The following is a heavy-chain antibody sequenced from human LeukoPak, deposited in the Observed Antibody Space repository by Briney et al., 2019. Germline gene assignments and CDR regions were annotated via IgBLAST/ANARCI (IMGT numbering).Heavy chain of an antibody. D-gene: IGHD5-24*01. Sequence: GGSLRLSCAASGFTFSSYAMSCVRQAPGKGLEWVSSFSGSGSSTYYADSVKGRFTISRDNSKNTLYLQMNSLRAEDTAVYYCARRGGWLQSDYWGQGTLVTVSS. V-gene: IGHV3-23*01. J-gene: IGHJ4*02. CDR1: GFTFSSYA. CDR3: ARRGGWLQSDY. CDR2: FSGSGSST.